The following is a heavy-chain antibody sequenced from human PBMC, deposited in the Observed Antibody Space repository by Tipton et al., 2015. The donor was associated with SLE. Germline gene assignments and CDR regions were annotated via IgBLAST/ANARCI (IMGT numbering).Heavy chain of an antibody. J-gene: IGHJ3*02. D-gene: IGHD3-10*01. V-gene: IGHV4-59*01. CDR1: GGSISSYY. Sequence: TLSLTCTVSGGSISSYYWSWIRQPPGKGLEWIGYIYYSGSTNYNPSLKSRVTISVDTSKNQFSLKLCSVTAADTAVYYCAEGVLPWAAFDIWGQGTMVTVSS. CDR2: IYYSGST. CDR3: AEGVLPWAAFDI.